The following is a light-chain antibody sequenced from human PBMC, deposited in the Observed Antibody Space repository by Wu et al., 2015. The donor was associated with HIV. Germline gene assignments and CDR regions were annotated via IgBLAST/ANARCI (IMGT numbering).Light chain of an antibody. J-gene: IGKJ4*01. Sequence: TQSPVNLSVSPGERATLSCRASQTVYNYFAWYQQRPGQPPRLLIYDVFNRATGIPVRFSGSGSATDFHLTISSLQPEDSAIYFCQHHADWPLSFGGGTRVEI. CDR1: QTVYNY. V-gene: IGKV3-11*01. CDR3: QHHADWPLS. CDR2: DVF.